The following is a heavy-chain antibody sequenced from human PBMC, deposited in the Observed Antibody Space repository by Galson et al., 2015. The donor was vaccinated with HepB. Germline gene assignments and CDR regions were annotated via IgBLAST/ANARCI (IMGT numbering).Heavy chain of an antibody. Sequence: SLRLSCAASGFTFSNAWMNWVRQAPGKGLEWVGRIKSKTDGGTTDYAAPVKGRFTISRDDSENTLYLQMNSLKTEDTAVYYCTPTSRIQLWSFDYWGQGTLVTVSS. D-gene: IGHD5-18*01. J-gene: IGHJ4*02. V-gene: IGHV3-15*07. CDR1: GFTFSNAW. CDR2: IKSKTDGGTT. CDR3: TPTSRIQLWSFDY.